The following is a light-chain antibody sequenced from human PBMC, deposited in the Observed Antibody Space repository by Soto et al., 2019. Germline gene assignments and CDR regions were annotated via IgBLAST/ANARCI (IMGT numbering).Light chain of an antibody. J-gene: IGKJ2*01. Sequence: DIQMTQSPYSLSASVGDTVTITCRSSQRISNYLNWYQQKSGEAPNVLIYGAFTLQSGVPSRFSGSGSETEFTLTISNLQPEDFATYYCHQSYSSPFTFGQGTKLDIK. V-gene: IGKV1-39*01. CDR3: HQSYSSPFT. CDR2: GAF. CDR1: QRISNY.